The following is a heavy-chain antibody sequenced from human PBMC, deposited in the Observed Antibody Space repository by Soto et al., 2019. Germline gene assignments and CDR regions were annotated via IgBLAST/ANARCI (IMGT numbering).Heavy chain of an antibody. CDR2: INHSGST. Sequence: PSETLSLTCAVYGGSFSGYYWSWIRQPPGKGLEWIGEINHSGSTNYNPSLKSRVTISVDTSKNQFSLKLSSVTAADTAVYYCARERSSSSAGGDAFDIWGQGTMVTVSS. CDR1: GGSFSGYY. CDR3: ARERSSSSAGGDAFDI. J-gene: IGHJ3*02. V-gene: IGHV4-34*01. D-gene: IGHD6-6*01.